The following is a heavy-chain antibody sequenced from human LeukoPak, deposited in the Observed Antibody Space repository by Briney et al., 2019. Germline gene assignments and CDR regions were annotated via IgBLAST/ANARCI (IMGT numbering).Heavy chain of an antibody. Sequence: GASVKVSCKASGYTFTGYYMHWVRQAPGQGLEWMGWINPNSGGTNYAQKFQGRVTMTRDTSISTAYMELSRLRSDDTAVYYCARGGPKGSEGGTESFDYWGQGTLVTVSS. CDR1: GYTFTGYY. D-gene: IGHD2-15*01. CDR2: INPNSGGT. CDR3: ARGGPKGSEGGTESFDY. V-gene: IGHV1-2*02. J-gene: IGHJ4*02.